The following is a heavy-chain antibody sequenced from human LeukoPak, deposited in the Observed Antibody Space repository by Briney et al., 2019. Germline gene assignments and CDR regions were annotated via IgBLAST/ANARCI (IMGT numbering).Heavy chain of an antibody. D-gene: IGHD2-2*02. CDR3: AGGNQLLYGDYYYMDV. CDR2: IYTSGST. CDR1: GGSISSYY. Sequence: SETLSLTCTVSGGSISSYYWSWIRQPAGKGLEWIGRIYTSGSTNYNPSLKSRVTMSVDTSKNQFSLKLSSVTAADTAVYYCAGGNQLLYGDYYYMDVWGKGTTVTVSS. J-gene: IGHJ6*03. V-gene: IGHV4-4*07.